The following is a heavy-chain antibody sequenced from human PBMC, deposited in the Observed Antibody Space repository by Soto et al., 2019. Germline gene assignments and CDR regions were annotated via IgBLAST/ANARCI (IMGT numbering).Heavy chain of an antibody. CDR3: ARDESGWAFDY. V-gene: IGHV3-48*01. J-gene: IGHJ4*02. D-gene: IGHD6-19*01. CDR1: GFTFSTYS. Sequence: EVQLVESGGGLVKPGGSLRLSCAASGFTFSTYSMNWVRQAPGKGLEWVSYISSSSSTIYSADSVKGRFTISRDNAKNSLYLQMNSLRAEDTAVYYCARDESGWAFDYWGQGTLVTVSS. CDR2: ISSSSSTI.